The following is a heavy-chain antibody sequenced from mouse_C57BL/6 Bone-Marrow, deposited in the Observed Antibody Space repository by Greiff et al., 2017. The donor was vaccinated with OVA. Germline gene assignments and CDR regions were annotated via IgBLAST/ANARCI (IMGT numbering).Heavy chain of an antibody. V-gene: IGHV1-55*01. CDR3: ARYYGSSGYFDY. J-gene: IGHJ2*01. D-gene: IGHD1-1*01. CDR2: IYPGSGST. CDR1: GYTFTSYW. Sequence: VQLQQPGAELVKPGASVKMSCKASGYTFTSYWITWVKQRPGQGLEWIGDIYPGSGSTNYNEKFKSKATLTVDTSSSTAYMQLSSLTSEDSAVYYCARYYGSSGYFDYWGQGTTLTVSS.